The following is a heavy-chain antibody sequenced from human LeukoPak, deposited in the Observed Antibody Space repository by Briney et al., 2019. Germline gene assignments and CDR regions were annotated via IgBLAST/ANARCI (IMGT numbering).Heavy chain of an antibody. J-gene: IGHJ6*03. V-gene: IGHV1-2*06. CDR1: GYTFTGYY. Sequence: ASVKVSCKASGYTFTGYYVHWVRQAPGQGLEWMGRINPNSGVTNYAQKFQGRVTMARDTPISTAYMELSRLRSDDTAVYYCARDPTTYCSSASCHYYYYYMDVWGKGTTVTVSS. D-gene: IGHD2-2*01. CDR2: INPNSGVT. CDR3: ARDPTTYCSSASCHYYYYYMDV.